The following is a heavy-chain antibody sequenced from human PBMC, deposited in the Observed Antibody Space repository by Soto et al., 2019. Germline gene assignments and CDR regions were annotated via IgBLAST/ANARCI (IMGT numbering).Heavy chain of an antibody. CDR2: ISYDGTTK. CDR1: GFAFNTYG. Sequence: QVQLVESGGGVVQAGRSLRLSCAASGFAFNTYGMHWVRQAPGKGLEWVAVISYDGTTKYYADSVEGRFTISRDNSKNTLYLQVHSLRGEDTSVYYCAKELQRGLASLDYWGQGTLVTVSS. CDR3: AKELQRGLASLDY. D-gene: IGHD3-10*01. V-gene: IGHV3-30*18. J-gene: IGHJ4*02.